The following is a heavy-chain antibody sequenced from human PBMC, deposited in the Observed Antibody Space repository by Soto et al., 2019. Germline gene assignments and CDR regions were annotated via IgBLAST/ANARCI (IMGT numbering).Heavy chain of an antibody. J-gene: IGHJ3*02. D-gene: IGHD2-15*01. V-gene: IGHV1-69*06. CDR2: IMPMIGAT. CDR1: GGTFSDFT. CDR3: ARYWSAGTLYGAFDI. Sequence: QVQLVQSGSEVKKPGSSVKVSCKASGGTFSDFTLSWLRQAPGRGLEWMGGIMPMIGATNNAQKLKGRLTITADKSTGTVYMELNSLRSDDTAVYYCARYWSAGTLYGAFDIWGQGTEVTVSP.